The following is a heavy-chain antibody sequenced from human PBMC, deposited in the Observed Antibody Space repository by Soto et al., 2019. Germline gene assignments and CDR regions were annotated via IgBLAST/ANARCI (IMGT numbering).Heavy chain of an antibody. Sequence: GGSLRLSCAASGFTFSNAWMSWVRQAPGKGLEWVGRIKSKTDGGTTDYAAPVKGRFTISRDDSKNTLYLQMNSLKTEDTAVYYCTTVRSGSYYYYYYGMDVWGQGTTVTVSS. CDR1: GFTFSNAW. V-gene: IGHV3-15*01. D-gene: IGHD1-26*01. CDR2: IKSKTDGGTT. CDR3: TTVRSGSYYYYYYGMDV. J-gene: IGHJ6*02.